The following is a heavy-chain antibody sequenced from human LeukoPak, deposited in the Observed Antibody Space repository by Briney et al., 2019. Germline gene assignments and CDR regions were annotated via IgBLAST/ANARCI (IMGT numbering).Heavy chain of an antibody. V-gene: IGHV3-23*01. CDR2: ISGSGGST. D-gene: IGHD3-3*01. J-gene: IGHJ6*03. CDR3: VPRKEWSCYMDV. CDR1: GFTFSSYA. Sequence: PGGSLRLSCAASGFTFSSYAMSWVRQAPGKGLEWVSDISGSGGSTYYADPVKGRFTISRDNYKNTLYLQMNSLRAEDTAVYYCVPRKEWSCYMDVWGKGTTVTVSS.